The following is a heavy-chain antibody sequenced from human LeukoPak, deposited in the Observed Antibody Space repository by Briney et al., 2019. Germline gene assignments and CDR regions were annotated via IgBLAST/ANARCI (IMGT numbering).Heavy chain of an antibody. J-gene: IGHJ5*02. CDR3: ARSGRGWFDP. CDR2: ISGSGVTT. Sequence: TGGSLRLSCVASGFTFSTYAMSWVRQAPGQGLEWVSVISGSGVTTYYADSVKGRFTISRDNAKNSLYLQMNSLRAEDTAVYYCARSGRGWFDPWGQGTLVTVSS. V-gene: IGHV3-23*01. CDR1: GFTFSTYA.